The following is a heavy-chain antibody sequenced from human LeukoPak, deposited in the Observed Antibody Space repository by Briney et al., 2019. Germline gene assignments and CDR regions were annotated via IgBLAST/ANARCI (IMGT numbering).Heavy chain of an antibody. Sequence: SQTLSLTCTVSGGSISSGSYYWSWIRQPAGKGLEWIGRIYTSGSTNYNPSLKSRVTISVDTSKNQFSLKLSSVTAADTAVYYCARRGRSIRFGYWGQGTLVTVSS. CDR3: ARRGRSIRFGY. J-gene: IGHJ4*02. V-gene: IGHV4-61*02. D-gene: IGHD5-12*01. CDR1: GGSISSGSYY. CDR2: IYTSGST.